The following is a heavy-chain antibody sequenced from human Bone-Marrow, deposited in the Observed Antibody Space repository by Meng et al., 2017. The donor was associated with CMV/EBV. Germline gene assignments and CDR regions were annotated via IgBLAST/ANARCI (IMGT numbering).Heavy chain of an antibody. CDR1: EFTFGAYA. J-gene: IGHJ6*02. Sequence: GESLKISCTASEFTFGAYAMSWVRQAPGKGLEWVGFVRSKPYGEATEYAASVKGRFTISRDDSKSIAYLQMHSLKTEDTAVYYCTRGGKHCTSTSCYTEGYYYYGMDVWGPGTTVNVSS. V-gene: IGHV3-49*04. CDR3: TRGGKHCTSTSCYTEGYYYYGMDV. D-gene: IGHD2-2*02. CDR2: VRSKPYGEAT.